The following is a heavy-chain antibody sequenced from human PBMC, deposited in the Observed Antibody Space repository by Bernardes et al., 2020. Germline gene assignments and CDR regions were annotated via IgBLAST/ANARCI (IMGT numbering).Heavy chain of an antibody. D-gene: IGHD2-8*01. CDR2: INCDGSDT. CDR1: GFTFSSYC. Sequence: AGSLCLSCAASGFTFSSYCMHWVRQAPGEGLMWVSRINCDGSDTRYPDSVKGRFTITRDNAKDTLYLQMDSLGVEYTAVYFCARRHPVNGTFHYWGKGTLVTVSS. V-gene: IGHV3-74*01. CDR3: ARRHPVNGTFHY. J-gene: IGHJ4*02.